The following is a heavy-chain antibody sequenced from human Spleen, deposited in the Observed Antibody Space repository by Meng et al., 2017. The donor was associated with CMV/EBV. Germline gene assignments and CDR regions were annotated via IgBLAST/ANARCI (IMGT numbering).Heavy chain of an antibody. Sequence: GESLKISCAASGFTFADYAMHWVRQVPGKGLEWVAVIWYDGSNKDYADSVKGRFTISRDNSKNTLYLQMNRLGVEDTAVYYCAKSMHYFGSGSFESWGQGTLVTVSS. J-gene: IGHJ4*02. CDR3: AKSMHYFGSGSFES. CDR1: GFTFADYA. D-gene: IGHD3-10*01. V-gene: IGHV3-30*02. CDR2: IWYDGSNK.